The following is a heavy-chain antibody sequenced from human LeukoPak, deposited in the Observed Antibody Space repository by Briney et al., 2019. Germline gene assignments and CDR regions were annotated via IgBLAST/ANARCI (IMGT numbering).Heavy chain of an antibody. CDR1: GFTFRSYY. J-gene: IGHJ6*02. V-gene: IGHV3-74*01. CDR3: ARRSGSGPFGLDV. CDR2: INSDESRT. D-gene: IGHD6-19*01. Sequence: QPGGSLRLSCAASGFTFRSYYMHWVRQAPGRGLVWVSTINSDESRTSYADSVKGRFSSSRDNAKNTLYLQMNSLRAEDTAVYYCARRSGSGPFGLDVWGQGTTVTVSS.